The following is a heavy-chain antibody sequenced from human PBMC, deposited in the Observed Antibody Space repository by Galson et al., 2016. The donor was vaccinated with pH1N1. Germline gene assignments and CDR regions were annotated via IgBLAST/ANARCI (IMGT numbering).Heavy chain of an antibody. V-gene: IGHV3-9*01. D-gene: IGHD5-18*01. CDR2: ISWNSGSI. J-gene: IGHJ4*02. Sequence: SLRLSCAASGFTFDDYAMYWVRQAPGKGLEWVSGISWNSGSIGYADSVKGRFTISRDNAKNSLYLQMSSLRAEDTALYYCAKVSGDSYGPFDYWGQGTLVTVSS. CDR3: AKVSGDSYGPFDY. CDR1: GFTFDDYA.